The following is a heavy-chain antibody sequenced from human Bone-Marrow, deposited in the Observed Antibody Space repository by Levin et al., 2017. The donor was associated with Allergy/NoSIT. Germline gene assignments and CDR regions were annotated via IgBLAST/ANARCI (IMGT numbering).Heavy chain of an antibody. CDR2: IWYDGSNK. J-gene: IGHJ6*02. CDR1: GFTFSSYG. D-gene: IGHD1-14*01. V-gene: IGHV3-33*01. CDR3: ARSVASPRIYYYYGMDV. Sequence: LSLTCAASGFTFSSYGMHWVRQAPGKGLEWVAVIWYDGSNKYYADSVKGRFTISRDNSKNTLYLQMNSLRAEDTAVYYCARSVASPRIYYYYGMDVWGQGTTVTVSS.